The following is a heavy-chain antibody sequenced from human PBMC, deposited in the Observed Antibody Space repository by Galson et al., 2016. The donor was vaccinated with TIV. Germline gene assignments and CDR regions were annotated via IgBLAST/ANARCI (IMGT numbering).Heavy chain of an antibody. CDR2: TYYMSKWFN. J-gene: IGHJ2*01. D-gene: IGHD6-13*01. Sequence: CAISGDSVSSNSAAWNWIRQSPSRGLEWLGRTYYMSKWFNDYAVSVKSRITINPDTSENQFSLQLNSVTPDDTAVYFCARGPKVPSAYNSGWWQDLWYFGLWARCSRVTVSS. CDR1: GDSVSSNSAA. V-gene: IGHV6-1*01. CDR3: ARGPKVPSAYNSGWWQDLWYFGL.